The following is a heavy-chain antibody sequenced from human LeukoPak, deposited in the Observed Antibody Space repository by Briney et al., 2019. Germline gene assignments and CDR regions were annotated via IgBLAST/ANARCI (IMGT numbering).Heavy chain of an antibody. J-gene: IGHJ3*02. CDR3: AREVEKQWRDAFDI. Sequence: SQTLSLTCAISGDSVSSNSAAWNWIRQSPSSGLEWQGRTYYRSTWYKDYAVSVKSRITINPDTSKNPFSLQLNSVTPEDTAVYYCAREVEKQWRDAFDIWGQGTMVTVSS. V-gene: IGHV6-1*01. CDR1: GDSVSSNSAA. D-gene: IGHD6-19*01. CDR2: TYYRSTWYK.